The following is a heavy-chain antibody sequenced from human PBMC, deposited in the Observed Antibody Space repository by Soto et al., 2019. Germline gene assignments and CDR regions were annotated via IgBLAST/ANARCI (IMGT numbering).Heavy chain of an antibody. CDR2: ISSNGGST. Sequence: PGGSLRLSCSASGFTFSSYAMHWVRQAPGKGLEYVSAISSNGGSTYYVDSVKGRFTISRDNSKNTLYLQMSSLRAEDTAVYYCVKVEIAARHRWFDPWGQGTLVTVSS. CDR1: GFTFSSYA. J-gene: IGHJ5*02. D-gene: IGHD6-6*01. V-gene: IGHV3-64D*06. CDR3: VKVEIAARHRWFDP.